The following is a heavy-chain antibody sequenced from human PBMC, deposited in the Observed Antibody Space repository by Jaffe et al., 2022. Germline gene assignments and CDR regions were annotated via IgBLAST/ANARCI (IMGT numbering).Heavy chain of an antibody. Sequence: QVQLQQWGAGLLKPSETLSLTCAVYGGSFSGYYWSWIRQPPGKGLEWIGEINHSGSTNYNPSLKSRVTISVDTSKNQFSLKLSSVTAADTAVYYCARGAPNFWSGYFYYYYYYMDVWGKGTTVTVSS. CDR1: GGSFSGYY. CDR3: ARGAPNFWSGYFYYYYYYMDV. D-gene: IGHD3-3*01. V-gene: IGHV4-34*01. J-gene: IGHJ6*03. CDR2: INHSGST.